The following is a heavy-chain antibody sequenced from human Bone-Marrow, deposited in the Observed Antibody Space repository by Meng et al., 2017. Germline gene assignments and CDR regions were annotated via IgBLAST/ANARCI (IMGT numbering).Heavy chain of an antibody. CDR2: ISGSGGST. J-gene: IGHJ4*02. Sequence: GGSLRLSCAASGFTFSSYAMSWVRQAPGGGLEWVSAISGSGGSTYYADSVKGRFTISRDNYKNTLYLQMNSLSAEDTAVYYCALGATRYYFDYWGQGTLVTVSS. CDR1: GFTFSSYA. D-gene: IGHD1-26*01. CDR3: ALGATRYYFDY. V-gene: IGHV3-23*01.